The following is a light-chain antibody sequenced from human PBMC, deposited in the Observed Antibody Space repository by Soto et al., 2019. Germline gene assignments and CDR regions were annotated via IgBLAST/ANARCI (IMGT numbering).Light chain of an antibody. CDR3: QQLDSYPT. Sequence: DIQLTQSPSFLSASVGDRVTITCRASQGISSYLAWYQKKPGKAPNLLIYAASTLQSGVPSRFSGSGSGTEFTLTISSLQPEDFATYYCQQLDSYPTFGGGTKVEIK. J-gene: IGKJ4*01. CDR2: AAS. V-gene: IGKV1-9*01. CDR1: QGISSY.